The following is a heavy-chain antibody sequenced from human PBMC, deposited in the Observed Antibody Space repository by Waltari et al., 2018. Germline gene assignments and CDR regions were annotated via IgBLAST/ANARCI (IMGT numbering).Heavy chain of an antibody. CDR1: GGSFRGYY. D-gene: IGHD1-7*01. J-gene: IGHJ4*02. CDR2: INHSGST. CDR3: ARCRRTPAYYFDY. V-gene: IGHV4-34*01. Sequence: QVQLQQWGAGLLKPSETLSLTCAVYGGSFRGYYWSWIRQPPGKGLEWIGEINHSGSTNYNPSLKSRVTISVDTSKNQFSLKLSSVTAADTAVYYCARCRRTPAYYFDYWGQGTLVTVSS.